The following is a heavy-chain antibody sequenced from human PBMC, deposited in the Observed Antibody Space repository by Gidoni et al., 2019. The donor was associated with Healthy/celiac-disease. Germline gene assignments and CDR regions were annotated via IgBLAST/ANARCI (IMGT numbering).Heavy chain of an antibody. D-gene: IGHD6-6*01. V-gene: IGHV4-39*01. CDR1: GGSISSSSYY. CDR2: IYYSGRT. J-gene: IGHJ6*02. CDR3: ARRANGAQLAARPDSLYGMDV. Sequence: QLQLPESGPGLVKPSETLSLTCTVSGGSISSSSYYWGWIRQPPGKGLEWIGSIYYSGRTYYNPSLKSRVTISVDTSKNQFSLKLSSVTAADTAVYYCARRANGAQLAARPDSLYGMDVWGQGTTVTVSS.